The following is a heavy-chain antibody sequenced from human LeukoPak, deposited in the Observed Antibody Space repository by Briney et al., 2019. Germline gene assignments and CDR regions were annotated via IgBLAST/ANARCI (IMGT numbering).Heavy chain of an antibody. CDR1: GSTLSTYP. Sequence: PGGSLRLSCTASGSTLSTYPMTWVRQAPGQGLEWVSAISGNSVTIYYADSVKGRFTISRDNSKNTLYLQMYSLRAEDTAVYYCAKILSGTYSFDLWGQGTLVTVSS. D-gene: IGHD1-26*01. J-gene: IGHJ4*02. V-gene: IGHV3-23*01. CDR2: ISGNSVTI. CDR3: AKILSGTYSFDL.